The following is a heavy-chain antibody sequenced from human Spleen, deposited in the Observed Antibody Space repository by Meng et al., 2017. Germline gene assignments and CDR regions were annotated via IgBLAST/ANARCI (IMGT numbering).Heavy chain of an antibody. CDR2: IYYSGST. CDR3: ARDGILTGYYLN. J-gene: IGHJ4*02. Sequence: SETLSLTCTVSGGSISSSSYYWGWIRQPPGKGLEWIGSIYYSGSTYYNPSLKSRVTISVDTSKNQFSLKLSSVTAADTAVYYCARDGILTGYYLNWGQGTLVTVSS. V-gene: IGHV4-39*07. D-gene: IGHD3-9*01. CDR1: GGSISSSSYY.